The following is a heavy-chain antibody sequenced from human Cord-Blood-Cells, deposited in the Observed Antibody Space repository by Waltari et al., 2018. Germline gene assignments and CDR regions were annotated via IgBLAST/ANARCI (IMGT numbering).Heavy chain of an antibody. V-gene: IGHV3-53*01. D-gene: IGHD3-10*01. CDR1: GFTVSSNY. CDR2: IYSGGST. Sequence: EVQLVESGGGLIQPGGSLRLSCAASGFTVSSNYMSWVRQAPGKGLEWVSGIYSGGSTYYADAVKGRFTISRDNSKNTLYLQMNSLRAEDTAVYYCARAKARGAFDIWGQGTMVTVSS. CDR3: ARAKARGAFDI. J-gene: IGHJ3*02.